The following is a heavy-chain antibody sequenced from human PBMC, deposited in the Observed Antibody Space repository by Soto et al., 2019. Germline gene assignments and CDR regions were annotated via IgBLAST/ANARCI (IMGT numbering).Heavy chain of an antibody. Sequence: SETLSLTCSVSRGSVSSGGYFWSWIRQAPGKGLEWIGFISPSGSPAYNPSLKSRVSISVDTSNNQISLELSSVTAADTAVYYCTRGVLAWGPGTLVTVSS. CDR2: ISPSGSP. CDR3: TRGVLA. V-gene: IGHV4-30-2*01. CDR1: RGSVSSGGYF. D-gene: IGHD2-8*01. J-gene: IGHJ5*02.